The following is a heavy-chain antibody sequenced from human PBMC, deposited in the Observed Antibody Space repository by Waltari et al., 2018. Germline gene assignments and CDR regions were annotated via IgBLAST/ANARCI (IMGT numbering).Heavy chain of an antibody. J-gene: IGHJ2*01. CDR1: GGSISSGSYY. V-gene: IGHV4-61*02. CDR2: IYTSGST. CDR3: AKGGQGYFDL. D-gene: IGHD2-15*01. Sequence: QVQLQESGPGLVKPSQTLSLTCTVSGGSISSGSYYWSWIRQPAGKGLEWIGRIYTSGSTNYNPSLKSRVTISVDTSKNQFSLKLSSVTAADTAVYYCAKGGQGYFDLWGRGTLVTVSS.